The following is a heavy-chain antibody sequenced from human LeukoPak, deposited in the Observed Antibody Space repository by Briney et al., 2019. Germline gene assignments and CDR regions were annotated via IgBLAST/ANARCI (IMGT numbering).Heavy chain of an antibody. CDR2: ISASGGST. CDR1: GFTFNTYA. Sequence: GSLRLSCAASGFTFNTYAMSWVRQAPGKGLEWVSGISASGGSTYYADSVKGRFTISRDNAKNSLYLQMNSLRAEDTAVYYCAREGPYGGNSPAFDYWGQGTLVTVSS. J-gene: IGHJ4*02. V-gene: IGHV3-23*01. D-gene: IGHD4-23*01. CDR3: AREGPYGGNSPAFDY.